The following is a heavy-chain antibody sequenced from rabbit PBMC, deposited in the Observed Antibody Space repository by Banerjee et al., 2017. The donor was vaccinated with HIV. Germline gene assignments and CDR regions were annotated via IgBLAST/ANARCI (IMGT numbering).Heavy chain of an antibody. V-gene: IGHV1S40*01. CDR2: IYTGSGSA. Sequence: QSLEESGGDLVKPGASLTLTCKASGIDFSGNYWMCWVRQAPGKGLEWIACIYTGSGSALYVSWAKGRFTISKTSSTTVTLQMTSLTAADTATYFCVRGTDDYGVKQYFNLWGQGTLVTVS. J-gene: IGHJ4*01. D-gene: IGHD2-1*01. CDR1: GIDFSGNYW. CDR3: VRGTDDYGVKQYFNL.